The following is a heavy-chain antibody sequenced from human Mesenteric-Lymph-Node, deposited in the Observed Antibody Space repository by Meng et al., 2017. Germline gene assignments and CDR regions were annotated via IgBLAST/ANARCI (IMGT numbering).Heavy chain of an antibody. D-gene: IGHD3-22*01. CDR2: IYPGDSDT. V-gene: IGHV5-51*01. Sequence: GGSLRLSCKGSGYSFTSYWIGWVRQMPGKGLEWMGIIYPGDSDTRYSPSFQGQVTISADKSISTAYLQWSSLKASDTAMYYCARTSQNYYDSSGSNVPQYFEHWGLGTLVTVSS. CDR3: ARTSQNYYDSSGSNVPQYFEH. J-gene: IGHJ1*01. CDR1: GYSFTSYW.